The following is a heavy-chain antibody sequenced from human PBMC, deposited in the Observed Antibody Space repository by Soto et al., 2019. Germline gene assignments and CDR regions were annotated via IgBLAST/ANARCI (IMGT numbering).Heavy chain of an antibody. Sequence: GGSLRLSCAASGFTFSSYAMHWVRQAPGKGLEWVAVISYDGSNKYYADSVKGRFTISRDNSKNTLYLQMNSLRAEDTAVYYCAREDTIFGVVTGPFDYWGPGTLVTVSS. J-gene: IGHJ4*02. CDR2: ISYDGSNK. CDR1: GFTFSSYA. D-gene: IGHD3-3*01. V-gene: IGHV3-30-3*01. CDR3: AREDTIFGVVTGPFDY.